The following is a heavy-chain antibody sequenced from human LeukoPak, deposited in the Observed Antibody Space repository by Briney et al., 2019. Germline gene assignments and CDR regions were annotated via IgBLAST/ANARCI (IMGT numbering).Heavy chain of an antibody. CDR2: IYSSGST. CDR3: ARDLGRKDGYNYGRYWYFDL. CDR1: GXTVSSNY. Sequence: GGSLRLSCAASGXTVSSNYMSWVRQAPGKGLEWISVIYSSGSTYYADSVKGRFTISRDNSKNTLYLQMNSLRAEDTAMYYCARDLGRKDGYNYGRYWYFDLWGRGTLVTVSS. D-gene: IGHD5-24*01. V-gene: IGHV3-53*01. J-gene: IGHJ2*01.